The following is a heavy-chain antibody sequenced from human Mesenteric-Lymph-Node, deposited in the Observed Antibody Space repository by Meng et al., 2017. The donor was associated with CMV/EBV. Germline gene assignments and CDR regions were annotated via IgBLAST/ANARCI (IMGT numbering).Heavy chain of an antibody. D-gene: IGHD2-2*01. J-gene: IGHJ6*02. CDR2: ISCSSSYI. CDR3: ARDRCSSTSCYYYYGMDV. Sequence: GGSLRLSCAASGFTFSSYSMNWVRQAPGKGLEWVSSISCSSSYIYYADSVKGRFTISRDNAKNSLYLQMNSLRAEDTAVYYCARDRCSSTSCYYYYGMDVWGQGTTVTVSS. CDR1: GFTFSSYS. V-gene: IGHV3-21*01.